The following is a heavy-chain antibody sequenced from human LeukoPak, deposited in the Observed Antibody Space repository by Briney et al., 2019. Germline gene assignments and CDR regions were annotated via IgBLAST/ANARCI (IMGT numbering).Heavy chain of an antibody. Sequence: ASVKVSCKASGYTFTSYDINWVRQATGQGLEWVGWMNPNSGRTGYAQKFQGRVTITRNTSIRTAYMELSSLRSEDTAVYHCARGPWNSSATFVDHWGQGTLVTVSS. J-gene: IGHJ4*02. CDR1: GYTFTSYD. CDR3: ARGPWNSSATFVDH. V-gene: IGHV1-8*03. D-gene: IGHD1/OR15-1a*01. CDR2: MNPNSGRT.